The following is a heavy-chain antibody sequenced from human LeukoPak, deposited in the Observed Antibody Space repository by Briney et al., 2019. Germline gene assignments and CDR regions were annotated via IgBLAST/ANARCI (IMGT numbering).Heavy chain of an antibody. CDR1: GFTFSSYA. Sequence: GGSPRLSCAASGFTFSSYAMHWVRQAPGKGLEWVAVISYDGSNKYYADSVKGRFTISSDNSKNTLYLQMNSLRAEDTAVYYCARASTGTYYYYGMDVWGQGTTVTVSS. D-gene: IGHD4-17*01. V-gene: IGHV3-30-3*01. CDR3: ARASTGTYYYYGMDV. J-gene: IGHJ6*02. CDR2: ISYDGSNK.